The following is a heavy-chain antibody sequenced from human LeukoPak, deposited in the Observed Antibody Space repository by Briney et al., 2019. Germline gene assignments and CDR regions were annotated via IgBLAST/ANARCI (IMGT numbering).Heavy chain of an antibody. CDR1: GFTFRRYG. CDR3: AKESTVTPGNVNWFDT. J-gene: IGHJ5*02. Sequence: GGTLRLSCAASGFTFRRYGMSWVRQAPGKGLEWVSSISGSGGSTYYADSVKGRFTISRDNSKNTLSLQMNSLRAEDTAVYYCAKESTVTPGNVNWFDTWGQGTLVTVSS. V-gene: IGHV3-23*01. CDR2: ISGSGGST. D-gene: IGHD4-17*01.